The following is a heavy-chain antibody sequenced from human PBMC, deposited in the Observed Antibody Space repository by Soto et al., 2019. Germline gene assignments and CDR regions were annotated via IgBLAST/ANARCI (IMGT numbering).Heavy chain of an antibody. J-gene: IGHJ6*02. CDR3: ARDRMVLWFGESSPRYMDV. V-gene: IGHV4-4*02. CDR2: IYHSGST. Sequence: QVQLQESGPGLVKPSGTLSLTCAVSGGSISSSNWWSWVRQPPGKGLEWIGEIYHSGSTNYNPSLQSRVTISVDKSKSQLSLKLGSVTAADTAVYYCARDRMVLWFGESSPRYMDVWGQGTTVTVSS. D-gene: IGHD3-10*01. CDR1: GGSISSSNW.